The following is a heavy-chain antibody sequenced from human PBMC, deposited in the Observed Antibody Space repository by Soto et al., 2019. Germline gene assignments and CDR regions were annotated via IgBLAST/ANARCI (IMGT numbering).Heavy chain of an antibody. CDR1: GYTFTSYA. CDR3: ARDKGDEYYDYIWGSYRYYYFDY. Sequence: ASVKVSCKASGYTFTSYAMHWVRQAPGQRLEWMGWINAGNGNTKYSQKFQGRVTITRDTSASTAYMELGSLRSEDAAVYYCARDKGDEYYDYIWGSYRYYYFDYWGQGTLVTVSS. J-gene: IGHJ4*02. CDR2: INAGNGNT. D-gene: IGHD3-16*02. V-gene: IGHV1-3*01.